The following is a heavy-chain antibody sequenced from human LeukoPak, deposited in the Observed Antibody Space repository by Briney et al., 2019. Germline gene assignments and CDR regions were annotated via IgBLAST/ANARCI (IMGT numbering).Heavy chain of an antibody. D-gene: IGHD3-3*01. Sequence: GGSLRLSCAASGFTFISYSMNWVRQAPGKGLEWVSSISTSSSYLYYADSVKGRFTISRDNSKNTLYLQMNSLRAEDTAVYYCAKGETNYDFWSGYYPPFGYWGQGTLVTVSS. V-gene: IGHV3-21*04. CDR1: GFTFISYS. CDR2: ISTSSSYL. J-gene: IGHJ4*02. CDR3: AKGETNYDFWSGYYPPFGY.